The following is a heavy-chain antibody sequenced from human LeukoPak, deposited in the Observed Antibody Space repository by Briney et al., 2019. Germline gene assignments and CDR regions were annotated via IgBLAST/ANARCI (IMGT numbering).Heavy chain of an antibody. CDR2: ISAYNGNT. Sequence: ASVKVSCKASGYTFTSYGISWVRQAPGQGLEWMGWISAYNGNTNYAQKLQGRVTMTTDTSTSTTYMELRSLRSDDTAVYYCARNTYYDFWSGYYTIHYYYYMDVWGKGTTVTVSS. D-gene: IGHD3-3*01. J-gene: IGHJ6*03. V-gene: IGHV1-18*01. CDR3: ARNTYYDFWSGYYTIHYYYYMDV. CDR1: GYTFTSYG.